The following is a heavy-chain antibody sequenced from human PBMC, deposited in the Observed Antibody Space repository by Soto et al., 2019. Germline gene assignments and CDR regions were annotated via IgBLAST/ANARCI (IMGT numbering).Heavy chain of an antibody. Sequence: SETLSLTCTVSGGSISSYYWSWIRQPPGKGLEWIGYIYYSGSTNYNPSLKSRVTISVDTSKNQFSLKLSSVTAADTAVYFCARHDYDSSGYSFSHFDYWGQGTLVTVSS. J-gene: IGHJ4*02. D-gene: IGHD3-22*01. CDR3: ARHDYDSSGYSFSHFDY. V-gene: IGHV4-59*08. CDR2: IYYSGST. CDR1: GGSISSYY.